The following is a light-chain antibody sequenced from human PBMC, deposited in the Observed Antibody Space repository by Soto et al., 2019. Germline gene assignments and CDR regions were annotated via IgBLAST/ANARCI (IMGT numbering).Light chain of an antibody. Sequence: EIVMTQSPATLSVSPGERATLSCRASQSVSSNLAWYQQKPGQAPRLLIYGASTRATGIPARFSGSGSGTEFTLTISSLQSEDFAVYYCQQYNNWPQTLGQGTKV. CDR3: QQYNNWPQT. V-gene: IGKV3-15*01. J-gene: IGKJ1*01. CDR2: GAS. CDR1: QSVSSN.